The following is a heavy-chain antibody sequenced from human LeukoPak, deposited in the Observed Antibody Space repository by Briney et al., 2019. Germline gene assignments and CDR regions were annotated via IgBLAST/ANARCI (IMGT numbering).Heavy chain of an antibody. D-gene: IGHD4-23*01. J-gene: IGHJ4*02. CDR1: GFTFSSYA. CDR3: AKDQTSGGNSPADY. V-gene: IGHV3-23*01. Sequence: PGGSLRLSCAASGFTFSSYAMSWVRQAPGKGLEWVSAISGSGGSTYYADSVKGRFTISRDNSKNTLNLQMNSLRAEDTAVYYCAKDQTSGGNSPADYWGQGTLVTVSS. CDR2: ISGSGGST.